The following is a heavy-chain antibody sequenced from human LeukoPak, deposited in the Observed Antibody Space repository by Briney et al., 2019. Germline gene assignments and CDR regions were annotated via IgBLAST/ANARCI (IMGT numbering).Heavy chain of an antibody. D-gene: IGHD2-15*01. CDR2: ISNDGRVT. Sequence: PGGSLRLSCGASGFTFSIYWMHWVRQAPGKGLEWVSYISNDGRVTQYADSVKGRFTISRDNAKNTLYLQMSGLRVEDTAVYNCAREKVVAAQYYYYGMDVWGQGTTVTVSS. CDR3: AREKVVAAQYYYYGMDV. J-gene: IGHJ6*02. V-gene: IGHV3-74*01. CDR1: GFTFSIYW.